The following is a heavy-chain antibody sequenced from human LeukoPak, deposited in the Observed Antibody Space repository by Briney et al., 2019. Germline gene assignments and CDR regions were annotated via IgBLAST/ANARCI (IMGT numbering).Heavy chain of an antibody. J-gene: IGHJ4*02. CDR3: ARGHDSSGLYPWVPDF. CDR1: GYTFTGYY. V-gene: IGHV1-2*02. D-gene: IGHD6-19*01. Sequence: GASVKVSCKASGYTFTGYYIHRVRQAPGHGLEWMGWMNPKSGGTNFTQSLQGRVTLTRDTSRSTAYMELNTLRSDDTAVYYCARGHDSSGLYPWVPDFWGQGTLVTVSS. CDR2: MNPKSGGT.